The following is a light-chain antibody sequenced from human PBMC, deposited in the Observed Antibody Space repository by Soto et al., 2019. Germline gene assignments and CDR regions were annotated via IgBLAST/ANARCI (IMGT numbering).Light chain of an antibody. CDR3: AAWDYSLNGVI. Sequence: QSVLTQQPSAYGTPGQRVTLSCSGSNSNLGSNTGKWYQQLPGTAPKLLIYSNNQRPSGVPDRFSGSKSGTSASLAISGLQSEDEADYYCAAWDYSLNGVIFGGGTKVTVL. CDR1: NSNLGSNT. J-gene: IGLJ2*01. V-gene: IGLV1-44*01. CDR2: SNN.